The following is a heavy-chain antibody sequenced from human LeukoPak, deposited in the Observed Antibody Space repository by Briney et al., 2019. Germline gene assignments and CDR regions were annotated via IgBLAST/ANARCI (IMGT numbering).Heavy chain of an antibody. V-gene: IGHV1-2*02. CDR1: GYTFTGYY. CDR2: INPNSGGT. Sequence: ASVKVSCKASGYTFTGYYMHWVRQAPGQGLEWMGWINPNSGGTNYAQKSQGRVTMTRDTSISTAYMELSRLRSDDTAVYYCARERSSSWYRNWFDPWGQGTLVTVSS. J-gene: IGHJ5*02. D-gene: IGHD6-13*01. CDR3: ARERSSSWYRNWFDP.